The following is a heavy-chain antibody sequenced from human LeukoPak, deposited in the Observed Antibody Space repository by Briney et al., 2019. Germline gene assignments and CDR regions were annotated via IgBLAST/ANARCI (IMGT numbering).Heavy chain of an antibody. Sequence: SVKVSCKASGGTFSSYAISWVRQAPGQGLEWMGGIIPIFGTANYAQKFQGRVTITADESTSTAYMELSSLRSEDTAVYYCARDRYDSSGYYIGFFGFFDYWGQGTLVTVSS. D-gene: IGHD3-22*01. V-gene: IGHV1-69*13. CDR2: IIPIFGTA. CDR1: GGTFSSYA. J-gene: IGHJ4*02. CDR3: ARDRYDSSGYYIGFFGFFDY.